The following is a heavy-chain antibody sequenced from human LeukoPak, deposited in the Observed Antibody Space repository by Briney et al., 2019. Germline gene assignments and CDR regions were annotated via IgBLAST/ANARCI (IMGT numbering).Heavy chain of an antibody. CDR1: GGSISSYY. Sequence: SETLSLTCTVSGGSISSYYWSWIRQPPGKGLEWIGYIYYTGSTDYNPSLKSRVTISVDTSKNQFSLKLTSVTAADTAVYYCARDSPEHGSGAFSWFDLWGQGTLVTVSS. CDR3: ARDSPEHGSGAFSWFDL. J-gene: IGHJ5*02. D-gene: IGHD3-10*01. V-gene: IGHV4-59*01. CDR2: IYYTGST.